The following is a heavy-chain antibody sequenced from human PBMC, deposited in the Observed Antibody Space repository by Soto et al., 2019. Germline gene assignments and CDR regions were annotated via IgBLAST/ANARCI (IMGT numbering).Heavy chain of an antibody. V-gene: IGHV2-5*02. Sequence: QITLKESGPTLVKPTQTLTLTCTFSGFSLSTSGVGVGWIRQPPGKALEWLALIYWDDDKRYSPSLKSRLTIPKEPSKNQVVLTMPNMDPVDTATYYCAHRRHSSSPPLPPGFDPWGQGTLVTVSS. CDR1: GFSLSTSGVG. D-gene: IGHD6-6*01. CDR2: IYWDDDK. CDR3: AHRRHSSSPPLPPGFDP. J-gene: IGHJ5*02.